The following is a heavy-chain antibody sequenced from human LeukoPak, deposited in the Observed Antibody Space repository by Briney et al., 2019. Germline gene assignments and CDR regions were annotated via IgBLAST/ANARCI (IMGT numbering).Heavy chain of an antibody. Sequence: SETLSLTCTVSGGSLSSYYWSWIRQPPGKGLEWIGYIYYSGSTNYNASLKSRFTISVDTSKNPFSLKLSSVTAADTAVYYCARHPGSEGVVTGCWYFDLWGRGTLVTVSS. V-gene: IGHV4-59*01. J-gene: IGHJ2*01. CDR2: IYYSGST. CDR3: ARHPGSEGVVTGCWYFDL. D-gene: IGHD3-3*01. CDR1: GGSLSSYY.